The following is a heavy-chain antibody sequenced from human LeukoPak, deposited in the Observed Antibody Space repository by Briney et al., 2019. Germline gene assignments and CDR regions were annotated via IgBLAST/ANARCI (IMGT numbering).Heavy chain of an antibody. J-gene: IGHJ6*04. V-gene: IGHV3-48*03. CDR3: ARDVVRGSGGDV. Sequence: WGSLRLSCAASGFTFSSYEMNWVRQAPGKGLEWVSYISSSGSTIYYADSVKGRFTISRDNAKNSLYLQMNSLRAEDTAVYYCARDVVRGSGGDVWGKGTTVTISS. D-gene: IGHD3-10*01. CDR2: ISSSGSTI. CDR1: GFTFSSYE.